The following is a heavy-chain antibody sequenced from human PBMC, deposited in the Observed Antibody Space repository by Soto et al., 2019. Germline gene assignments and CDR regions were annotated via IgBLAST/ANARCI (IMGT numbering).Heavy chain of an antibody. J-gene: IGHJ4*02. V-gene: IGHV4-39*01. D-gene: IGHD3-22*01. Sequence: PSDTLSLTCTVSGGSISSSSYYWSWIRQPPGKGLEWIGSIYYSGSTYYNPSLKSRVTISVDTSKNQFSLKLSSVTAADTAVYYCARRYYYDSSGYKFGRGLIFDYWGQGXLVTVSS. CDR1: GGSISSSSYY. CDR3: ARRYYYDSSGYKFGRGLIFDY. CDR2: IYYSGST.